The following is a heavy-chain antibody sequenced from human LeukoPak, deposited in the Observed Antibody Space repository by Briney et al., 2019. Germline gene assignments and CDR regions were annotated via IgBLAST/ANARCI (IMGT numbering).Heavy chain of an antibody. V-gene: IGHV3-48*04. CDR1: GFTFSSYS. J-gene: IGHJ6*04. CDR2: ISSSGSTI. CDR3: AELGITMIGGV. Sequence: GGSLRLSCAASGFTFSSYSMNWVRQAPGKGLEWVSYISSSGSTIYYADSVKGRFTISRDNAKNSLYLQMNSLGAEDTAVYYCAELGITMIGGVWGKGTTVTISS. D-gene: IGHD3-10*02.